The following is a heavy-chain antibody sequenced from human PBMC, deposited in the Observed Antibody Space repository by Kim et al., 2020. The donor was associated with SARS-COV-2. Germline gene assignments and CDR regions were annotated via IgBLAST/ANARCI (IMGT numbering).Heavy chain of an antibody. CDR3: AREGIYCSGGSCYWYYFDY. V-gene: IGHV4-34*01. D-gene: IGHD2-15*01. Sequence: SETLSLTCAVYGGSFSGYYWSWIRQPPGKGLEWIGEINHSGSTNYNPSLKSRVTISVDTSKNQFSLKLSSVTAADTAVYYCAREGIYCSGGSCYWYYFDYWGQGTLLTVSS. CDR2: INHSGST. J-gene: IGHJ4*02. CDR1: GGSFSGYY.